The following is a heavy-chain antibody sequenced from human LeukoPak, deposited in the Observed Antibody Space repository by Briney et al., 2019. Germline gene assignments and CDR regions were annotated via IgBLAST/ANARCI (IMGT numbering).Heavy chain of an antibody. CDR1: GFTFNNAW. Sequence: PGGSLRLSCAASGFTFNNAWMNWVRQAPGKGLEWVGRIKSKNVGGTTDYAAPVKGRFTISRDDSKNTIYLQMNSLKIEDTAVYYCTSHAAFDPWGQGTLVTVSS. CDR2: IKSKNVGGTT. V-gene: IGHV3-15*01. CDR3: TSHAAFDP. J-gene: IGHJ5*02.